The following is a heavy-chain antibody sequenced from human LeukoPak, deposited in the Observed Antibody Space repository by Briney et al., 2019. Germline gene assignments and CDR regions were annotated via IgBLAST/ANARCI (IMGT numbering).Heavy chain of an antibody. CDR1: GYSISTLAN. D-gene: IGHD3-22*01. CDR2: VYYGGST. V-gene: IGHV4-38-2*02. CDR3: AREKALIDHYDFSGYDWEY. Sequence: SGTLSLTCAVSGYSISTLANWGWIRQSPGKGLEWIGSVYYGGSTYYNPSLKSRVTISVDTSKNQFYLNLTSVTAADTAVYYCAREKALIDHYDFSGYDWEYWGPGSLVIVSS. J-gene: IGHJ4*02.